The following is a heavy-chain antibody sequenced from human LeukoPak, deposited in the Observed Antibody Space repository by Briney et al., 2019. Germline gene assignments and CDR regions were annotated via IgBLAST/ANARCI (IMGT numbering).Heavy chain of an antibody. D-gene: IGHD6-6*01. Sequence: SETLSLTCTVSGDSISSSTYCWGWIRQPPGKGLEWIGSICYSGSTYYNPSLTSRVTMSVDTSKNQFSLKLSSVTAADTAVYYCARGPSSIAARVDSYYFDYWGQGTLVTVSS. V-gene: IGHV4-39*07. CDR3: ARGPSSIAARVDSYYFDY. CDR2: ICYSGST. CDR1: GDSISSSTYC. J-gene: IGHJ4*02.